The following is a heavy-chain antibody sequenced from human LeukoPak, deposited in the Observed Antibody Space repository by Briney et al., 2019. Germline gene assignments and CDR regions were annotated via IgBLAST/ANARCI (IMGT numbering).Heavy chain of an antibody. CDR3: ARVPGESFDI. CDR1: GFTFSNYA. CDR2: IYSGGST. Sequence: GGSLRLSCAASGFTFSNYAMSWVRQAPGKGLECVSVIYSGGSTFYADSVKGRFTISRDNSKNTLYLQMNSLGADDTAVYYCARVPGESFDIWGQGTMVTVSS. V-gene: IGHV3-23*03. J-gene: IGHJ3*02. D-gene: IGHD3-10*01.